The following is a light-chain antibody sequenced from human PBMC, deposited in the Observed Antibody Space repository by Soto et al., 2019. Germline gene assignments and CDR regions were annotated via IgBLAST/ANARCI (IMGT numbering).Light chain of an antibody. CDR2: WAS. Sequence: DIVMTQSPDSLAVSLGERATITCKSSQTILYTSNNKNYLAWYQQRPGQPPKLLIYWASTRVSGVPDRISVSGSVTNFTPTITSLQPEDVSTYYCHQYFAAPPTFGPGTKVEIK. J-gene: IGKJ3*01. CDR3: HQYFAAPPT. V-gene: IGKV4-1*01. CDR1: QTILYTSNNKNY.